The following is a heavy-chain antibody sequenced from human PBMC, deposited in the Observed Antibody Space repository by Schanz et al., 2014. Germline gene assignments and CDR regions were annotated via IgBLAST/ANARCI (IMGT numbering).Heavy chain of an antibody. CDR1: GFTLSNYA. D-gene: IGHD3-10*01. J-gene: IGHJ4*02. CDR2: LSEGGGGT. V-gene: IGHV3-23*04. Sequence: VQLVESGGGVVQPGGSLRLSCAASGFTLSNYAMSWVRQAPGKGLEWVSALSEGGGGTHYADSVRGRFTISRDNAENTLFLQMNSLRAEDTAVYYCARIGGSVFDYWAQGTLVTVSS. CDR3: ARIGGSVFDY.